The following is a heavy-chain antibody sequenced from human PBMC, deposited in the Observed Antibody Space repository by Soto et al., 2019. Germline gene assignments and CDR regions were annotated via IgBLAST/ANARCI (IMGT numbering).Heavy chain of an antibody. CDR1: GFTFSSYG. D-gene: IGHD6-19*01. V-gene: IGHV3-30*18. CDR2: ISYDGSNK. J-gene: IGHJ4*02. CDR3: AKDEGGDSSGWYAGVVVGVFDY. Sequence: QVQLVESGGGVVQPGRSLRLSCAASGFTFSSYGMHWVRQAPGKGLEWVAVISYDGSNKYYADSVKGRFTISRDNSKNTLDVQMNSRRAEDRAVYYCAKDEGGDSSGWYAGVVVGVFDYWGQGTLVTVSS.